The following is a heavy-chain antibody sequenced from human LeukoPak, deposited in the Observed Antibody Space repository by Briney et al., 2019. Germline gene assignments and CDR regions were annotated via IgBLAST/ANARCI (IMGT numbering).Heavy chain of an antibody. CDR2: ISRSSNHMYYA. Sequence: PGGSLRLSCAASGFTFSSYSMNWVRQAPGKGLEWVSSISRSSNHMYYADYADSVKGRFTISRDNAKNSLYLQVNSLRAEDTAVYYCAGGITAADPFDYWGQGTLVTVSS. V-gene: IGHV3-21*01. CDR3: AGGITAADPFDY. D-gene: IGHD6-13*01. J-gene: IGHJ4*02. CDR1: GFTFSSYS.